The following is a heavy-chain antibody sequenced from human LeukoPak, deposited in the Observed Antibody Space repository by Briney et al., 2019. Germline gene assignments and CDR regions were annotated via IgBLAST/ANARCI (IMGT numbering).Heavy chain of an antibody. J-gene: IGHJ4*02. CDR2: IRFDGSDK. V-gene: IGHV3-30*02. Sequence: GGSLRLSXAASGFTFSTYGMHWLRQAPGKGLDWVAFIRFDGSDKYYADSVKGRFTISRDNSKNTVYLQMNSLRAEDTAMYYCAKATPVTSFDYWGQGTLVTVSS. CDR1: GFTFSTYG. CDR3: AKATPVTSFDY. D-gene: IGHD4-23*01.